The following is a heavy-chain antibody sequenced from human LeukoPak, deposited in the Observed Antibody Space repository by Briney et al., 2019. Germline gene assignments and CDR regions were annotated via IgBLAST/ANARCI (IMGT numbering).Heavy chain of an antibody. D-gene: IGHD2-15*01. CDR1: GFTFSRYW. V-gene: IGHV3-7*01. CDR2: VKEDGSQK. Sequence: GGSLRLSCAASGFTFSRYWMSWVRQAPGKGLEWVASVKEDGSQKNYADTVKGRFIISRDNAKNSLYLQMNSLRAEDTAVYYCARDIRITPSRDLDYWGQGTLVTVSS. J-gene: IGHJ4*02. CDR3: ARDIRITPSRDLDY.